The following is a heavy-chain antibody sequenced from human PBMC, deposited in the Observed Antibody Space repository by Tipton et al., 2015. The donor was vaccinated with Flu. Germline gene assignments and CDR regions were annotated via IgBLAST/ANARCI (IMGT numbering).Heavy chain of an antibody. CDR2: IYYSGGT. CDR3: ARARAPYYYYAMDV. CDR1: DDSITYYY. Sequence: LRLSCTVSDDSITYYYWSWIRQPPGKGLEWIGYIYYSGGTNYNPSLQSRLSISVDSSKNQLSLKLTSVTAADTAVYYCARARAPYYYYAMDVCGQGATVTVS. J-gene: IGHJ6*02. V-gene: IGHV4-59*01. D-gene: IGHD3-10*01.